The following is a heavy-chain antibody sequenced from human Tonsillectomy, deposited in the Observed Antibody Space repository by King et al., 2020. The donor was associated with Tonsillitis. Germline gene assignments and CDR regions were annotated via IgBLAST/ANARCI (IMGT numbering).Heavy chain of an antibody. Sequence: VQLVQSGAEVKKPGESLRISCKGSGYSFINYWIVWVRQMPGKGLEWMGRIDPSDSYTNYSPSFQGHVTISVDKSINTSYLQWTSLKASDTAMYYCARLAWQWVGELSWLADYWGQGTLVTVSS. V-gene: IGHV5-10-1*03. CDR1: GYSFINYW. D-gene: IGHD3-16*02. CDR3: ARLAWQWVGELSWLADY. J-gene: IGHJ4*02. CDR2: IDPSDSYT.